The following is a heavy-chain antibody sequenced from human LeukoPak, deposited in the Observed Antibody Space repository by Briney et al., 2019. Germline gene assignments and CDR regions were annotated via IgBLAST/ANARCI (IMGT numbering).Heavy chain of an antibody. Sequence: SETLSLTCTVSGGSISSYYWSWIRQPPGKRLEWIGYIYYSGSTNYNPSLKSRVTISVDTSKNQFSLKLSSVTAADTAVYYCARTTEAHSWRTRYYDYYMDVWGKGTTVTVSS. J-gene: IGHJ6*03. D-gene: IGHD6-13*01. CDR2: IYYSGST. CDR3: ARTTEAHSWRTRYYDYYMDV. V-gene: IGHV4-59*01. CDR1: GGSISSYY.